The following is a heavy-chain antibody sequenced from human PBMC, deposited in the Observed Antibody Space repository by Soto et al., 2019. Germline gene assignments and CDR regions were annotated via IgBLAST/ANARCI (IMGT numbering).Heavy chain of an antibody. D-gene: IGHD4-17*01. CDR2: IYHTGRT. CDR3: ARDPLYVYGDLSHVFDI. J-gene: IGHJ3*02. CDR1: GGSMSRGDYY. V-gene: IGHV4-30-4*01. Sequence: QVQLLESGPGLVKPSQTLSLTCTVSGGSMSRGDYYWSWIRQPPGKGLEWFGFIYHTGRTYYSPSVQNRVTISVDTSKHQFYLKLSPEPAPDPAVYFCARDPLYVYGDLSHVFDIWGHGTMVTVSS.